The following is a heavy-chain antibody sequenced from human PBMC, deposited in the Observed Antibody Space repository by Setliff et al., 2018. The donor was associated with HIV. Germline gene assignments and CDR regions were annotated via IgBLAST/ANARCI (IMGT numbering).Heavy chain of an antibody. J-gene: IGHJ5*02. Sequence: GESLKISCKDSGYKFTSYWVGWVRQMPGRGLEWMGFINPSTSEVRYRPSLQGQVTMSVDKSISTAFLQWSSLAASDTAMYYCVRDQIGDVQVAGAWGTWGQGTLVTVPQ. CDR3: VRDQIGDVQVAGAWGT. CDR2: INPSTSEV. V-gene: IGHV5-51*01. CDR1: GYKFTSYW. D-gene: IGHD6-19*01.